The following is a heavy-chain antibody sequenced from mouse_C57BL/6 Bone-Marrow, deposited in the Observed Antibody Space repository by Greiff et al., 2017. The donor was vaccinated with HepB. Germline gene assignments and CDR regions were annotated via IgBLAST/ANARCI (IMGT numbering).Heavy chain of an antibody. Sequence: VQLQQSGAELARPGASVKLSCKASGYTFTSYGISWVKQRTGQGLEWIGEIYPRSGNTYYNEKFKGKATLTADKSSSTAYMELRSLTSEDSAVYFCAISPRQLRLRFAYWGQGTLVTVSA. J-gene: IGHJ3*01. CDR1: GYTFTSYG. CDR2: IYPRSGNT. V-gene: IGHV1-81*01. D-gene: IGHD3-2*02. CDR3: AISPRQLRLRFAY.